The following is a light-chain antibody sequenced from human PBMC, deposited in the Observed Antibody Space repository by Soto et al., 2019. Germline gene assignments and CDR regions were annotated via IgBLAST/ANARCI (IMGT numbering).Light chain of an antibody. Sequence: EIVLTQSPGTLSLSPGERATLSCRASQSVSSDFLAWSHETPGQAPRLLIYGACNRATGIPDRFSGSGSGTDFPLTISILEPEDFALYYWRQYGRSLGFAFGGGTKVDIK. CDR3: RQYGRSLGFA. V-gene: IGKV3-20*01. J-gene: IGKJ4*01. CDR2: GAC. CDR1: QSVSSDF.